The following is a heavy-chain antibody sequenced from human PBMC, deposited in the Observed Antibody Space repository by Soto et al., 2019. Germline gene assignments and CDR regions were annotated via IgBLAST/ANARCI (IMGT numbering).Heavy chain of an antibody. CDR2: IIPIFGTA. Sequence: ASVKVSCKASGGTFSSYAISWVRQAPGQGLEWMGGIIPIFGTANYAQKFQGRVTITADKSTSTAYMELSSLRSEDTAVYYCARGKRVYSSFYYFDYWGQGTLVTVSS. CDR1: GGTFSSYA. J-gene: IGHJ4*02. V-gene: IGHV1-69*06. D-gene: IGHD6-6*01. CDR3: ARGKRVYSSFYYFDY.